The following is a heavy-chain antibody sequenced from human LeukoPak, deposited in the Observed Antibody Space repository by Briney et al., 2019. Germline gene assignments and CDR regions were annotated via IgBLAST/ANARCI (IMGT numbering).Heavy chain of an antibody. Sequence: ASVKVSCKASGYTFTGYYLHWVRQAPGQGLEWMGWINPGNGVTYYAQKFQGWITMARDTSISTAYVELSSLKSDDTAVYYCARDPSDKHGAHYDSWGQGTLVTVSS. J-gene: IGHJ4*02. D-gene: IGHD4-17*01. CDR2: INPGNGVT. V-gene: IGHV1-2*04. CDR1: GYTFTGYY. CDR3: ARDPSDKHGAHYDS.